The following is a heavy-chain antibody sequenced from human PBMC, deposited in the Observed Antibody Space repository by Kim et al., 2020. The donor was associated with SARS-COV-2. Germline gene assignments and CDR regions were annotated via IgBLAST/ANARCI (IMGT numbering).Heavy chain of an antibody. D-gene: IGHD3-10*01. CDR2: ISGSGGST. CDR1: GFTFSSYA. Sequence: GGSLRLSCAASGFTFSSYAMSWDRQAPGKGLEWVSAISGSGGSTYYADSVKGRFTISRDNSKNTLYLQMNSLRAEDTDVYYCAKMGGKYYGSGPDYWGQGTLVTVSS. J-gene: IGHJ4*02. V-gene: IGHV3-23*01. CDR3: AKMGGKYYGSGPDY.